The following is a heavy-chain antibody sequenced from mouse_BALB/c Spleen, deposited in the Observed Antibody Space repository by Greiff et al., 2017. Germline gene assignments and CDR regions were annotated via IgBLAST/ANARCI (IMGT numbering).Heavy chain of an antibody. V-gene: IGHV14-3*02. CDR3: ATGTTEDWFAY. CDR2: IDPANGNT. CDR1: GFNIKDTY. J-gene: IGHJ3*01. D-gene: IGHD2-13*01. Sequence: EVQLQESGAELVKPGASVKLSCTASGFNIKDTYMHWVKQRPEQGLEWIGRIDPANGNTKYDPKFQGKATITADTSSNTAYLQLSSLTSEDTAVYYCATGTTEDWFAYRGQGGLVTVSA.